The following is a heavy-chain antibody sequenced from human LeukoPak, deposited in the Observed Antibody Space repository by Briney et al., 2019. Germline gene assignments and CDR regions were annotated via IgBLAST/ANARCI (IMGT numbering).Heavy chain of an antibody. CDR3: ANSAVDYDFWSGYYFDY. V-gene: IGHV3-23*01. CDR2: ISGSGGST. D-gene: IGHD3-3*01. J-gene: IGHJ4*02. CDR1: GFTFSSYA. Sequence: GGSLRLSCAASGFTFSSYAMSWVRQAPGKGLEWASAISGSGGSTYYADSVKGRFTISRDNSKNTLYLQMNSLRAEDTAVYYCANSAVDYDFWSGYYFDYWGQGTLVTVSS.